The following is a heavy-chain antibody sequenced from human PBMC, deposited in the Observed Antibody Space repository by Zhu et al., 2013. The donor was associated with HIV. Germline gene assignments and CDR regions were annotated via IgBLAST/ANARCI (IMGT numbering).Heavy chain of an antibody. CDR3: ARAGANYTYYYDSSGYYDY. V-gene: IGHV1-69*06. CDR2: IIPIFGTA. J-gene: IGHJ4*02. Sequence: QVQLVQSGAEVKKPGSSVKVSCKASGGTFSSYAISWVRQAPGQGLEWMGGIIPIFGTANYAQKFQGRVTITADKSTSTAYMELSSLRSEDTAVYYCARAGANYTYYYDSSGYYDYWGQGTWSPSPQ. CDR1: GGTFSSYA. D-gene: IGHD3-22*01.